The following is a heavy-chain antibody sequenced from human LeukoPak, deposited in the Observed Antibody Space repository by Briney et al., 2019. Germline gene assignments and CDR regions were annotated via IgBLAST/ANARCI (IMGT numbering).Heavy chain of an antibody. V-gene: IGHV3-48*03. CDR3: ARDESRAVPFDY. CDR1: GFTFSTYE. Sequence: PGGSLRLSCAASGFTFSTYEMNWVRQAPGKGLEWVSYISSGGSTLYYADSVEGRFTISRDNAKNSLYLQMNSLRAEDTAVYYCARDESRAVPFDYWGQGTLVTVSS. D-gene: IGHD6-19*01. CDR2: ISSGGSTL. J-gene: IGHJ4*02.